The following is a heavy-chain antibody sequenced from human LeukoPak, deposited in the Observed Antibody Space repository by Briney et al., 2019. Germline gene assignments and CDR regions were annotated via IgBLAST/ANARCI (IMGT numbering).Heavy chain of an antibody. D-gene: IGHD1-26*01. CDR2: ISSSSSTI. CDR1: GFTFSSYS. V-gene: IGHV3-48*01. Sequence: GGSLRLSCAASGFTFSSYSMNWVRQAPGKGLEWVSYISSSSSTIYYADSVKGRFTISRDNAKNSLYLQMNSLRAEDTAVYYCARDLYIVGATGYDYWGQGTLVTVSS. CDR3: ARDLYIVGATGYDY. J-gene: IGHJ4*02.